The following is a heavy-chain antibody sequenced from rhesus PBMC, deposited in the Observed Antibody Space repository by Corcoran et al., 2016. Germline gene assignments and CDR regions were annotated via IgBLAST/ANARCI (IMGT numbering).Heavy chain of an antibody. CDR2: IYGSGGST. D-gene: IGHD2-8*01. CDR1: GGSISMNY. J-gene: IGHJ4*01. V-gene: IGHV4-160*01. Sequence: QVQLQESGPGLVKPSETLSLPCAVSGGSISMNYWRWSRQAPGKGLEGIGRIYGSGGSTDYNPSLKSRVTISTDTSKNQFSLKLSSVTAADTAVYYCAEGYCSGGVCQPWGQGVLVTVSS. CDR3: AEGYCSGGVCQP.